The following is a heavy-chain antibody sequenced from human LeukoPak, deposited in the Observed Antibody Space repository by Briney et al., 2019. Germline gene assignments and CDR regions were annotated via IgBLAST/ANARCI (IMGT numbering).Heavy chain of an antibody. CDR2: ISYDGSNK. CDR1: GFTFSSYG. V-gene: IGHV3-30*18. CDR3: AKGPATAVPYYFDY. D-gene: IGHD2-21*02. Sequence: PGGSLRLSCAASGFTFSSYGMHWVRQAPGKGLEWVAVISYDGSNKYYADSVKGRFTISRDNSKNTLYLQMNSLRAEDTAVYYCAKGPATAVPYYFDYWGQGTLVTVSS. J-gene: IGHJ4*02.